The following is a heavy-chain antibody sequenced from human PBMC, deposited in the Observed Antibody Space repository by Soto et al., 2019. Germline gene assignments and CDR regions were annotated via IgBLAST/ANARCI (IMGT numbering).Heavy chain of an antibody. V-gene: IGHV3-23*01. D-gene: IGHD2-2*01. CDR3: AKTFLARYCSSSICYDPADYFDY. CDR1: GFTFNNYA. CDR2: INNGGDNI. J-gene: IGHJ4*02. Sequence: PGGSLRLSCAASGFTFNNYAMSWVRQAPGKELEWVSSINNGGDNIYYADSVKGRFTISRDNSKSTLYLQMNSLRAEDTAVYYCAKTFLARYCSSSICYDPADYFDYWGQGTLVTVSS.